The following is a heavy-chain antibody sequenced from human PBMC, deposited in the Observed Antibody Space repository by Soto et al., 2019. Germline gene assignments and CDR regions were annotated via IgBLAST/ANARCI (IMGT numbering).Heavy chain of an antibody. CDR3: ARDQSGAADI. V-gene: IGHV4-59*01. CDR1: GGSISSYY. Sequence: SETLSLTCTVSGGSISSYYWSWIRQPPGKGLEWIGYIYYSGSSNYDPSLKRRGTISVDTSKNHFSLKLSSVTAADTAVYYCARDQSGAADIWGQGTMVTVSS. J-gene: IGHJ3*02. D-gene: IGHD7-27*01. CDR2: IYYSGSS.